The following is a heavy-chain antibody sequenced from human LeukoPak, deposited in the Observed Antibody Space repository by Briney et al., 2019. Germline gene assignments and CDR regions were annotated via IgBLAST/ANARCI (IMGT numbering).Heavy chain of an antibody. CDR3: ARLQSWFDP. CDR2: IYHSGST. D-gene: IGHD5-24*01. J-gene: IGHJ5*02. V-gene: IGHV4-38-2*01. Sequence: SETLSLTCAVSGYSISSGYYWGWIRPPPGKGLEWIGSIYHSGSTYYNPSLKSRVTISVDTSKNQLSLKLSSVTAADTAVYYCARLQSWFDPWGQGTLVTVSS. CDR1: GYSISSGYY.